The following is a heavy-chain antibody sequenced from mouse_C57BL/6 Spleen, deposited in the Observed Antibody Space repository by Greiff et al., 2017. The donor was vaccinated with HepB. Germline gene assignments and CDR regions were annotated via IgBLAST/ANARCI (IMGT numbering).Heavy chain of an antibody. CDR3: ASDYDVGYFDV. J-gene: IGHJ1*03. D-gene: IGHD2-12*01. V-gene: IGHV3-6*01. Sequence: DVKLVESGPGLVKPSQSLSLTCSVTGYSITSGYYWNWIRQFPGNKLEWMGYISYDGSNNYNPSLKNRISITRDTSKNQFFLKLNSVTTEDTAPYYCASDYDVGYFDVWGTGTTVTVSS. CDR2: ISYDGSN. CDR1: GYSITSGYY.